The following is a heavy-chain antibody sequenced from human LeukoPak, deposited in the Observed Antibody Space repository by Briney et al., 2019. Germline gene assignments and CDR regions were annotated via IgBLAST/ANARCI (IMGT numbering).Heavy chain of an antibody. CDR1: GGSISSSTYY. CDR3: VRDVPSGRFDY. J-gene: IGHJ4*02. Sequence: SETLSLTCTVSGGSISSSTYYWGWIRQPPGEGLEWIGTIYYSGTTYYNPSLKSRVTISIDTSTNQFSLKLNSVTAADTAVYYCVRDVPSGRFDYWGQGTLVTVSS. CDR2: IYYSGTT. V-gene: IGHV4-39*07. D-gene: IGHD2-2*01.